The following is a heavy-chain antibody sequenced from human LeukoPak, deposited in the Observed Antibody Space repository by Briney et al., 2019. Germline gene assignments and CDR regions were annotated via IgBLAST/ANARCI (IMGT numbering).Heavy chain of an antibody. Sequence: SETLSLTCSDSGCSMFSYYWNWIRQSPCNLLECICFSYSYGMTTYNPSLRSRGTISIATSRTQFSLRLTSVTAADTATYYCTRRAYYASSGYHPTAGYFDLWGRGTLVTVSS. CDR3: TRRAYYASSGYHPTAGYFDL. D-gene: IGHD3-22*01. CDR2: SYSYGMT. J-gene: IGHJ2*01. CDR1: GCSMFSYY. V-gene: IGHV4-4*08.